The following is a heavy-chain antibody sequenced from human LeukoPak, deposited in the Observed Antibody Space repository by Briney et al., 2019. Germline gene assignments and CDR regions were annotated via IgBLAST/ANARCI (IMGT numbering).Heavy chain of an antibody. CDR3: ARDDMLERPSFDI. V-gene: IGHV3-11*01. CDR2: IYFTGDII. J-gene: IGHJ3*02. D-gene: IGHD1-1*01. CDR1: GFPFSGYH. Sequence: GGSLRLSCAASGFPFSGYHMSWIRQAPGKGLEWISYIYFTGDIIYYADSVKGRFTISRDNAKNSLYLQMNSLKVEDTAVYYRARDDMLERPSFDIWGQGTVVTVSS.